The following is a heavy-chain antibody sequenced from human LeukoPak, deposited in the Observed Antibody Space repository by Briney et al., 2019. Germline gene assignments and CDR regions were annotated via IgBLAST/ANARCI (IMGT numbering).Heavy chain of an antibody. J-gene: IGHJ4*02. CDR1: GYTLTELS. CDR2: FDPEDGQT. CDR3: AKERGYSYGPLAD. V-gene: IGHV1-24*01. Sequence: ASVKVSCKVSGYTLTELSMHWVGQAPGKGVEWMGGFDPEDGQTIYAQKFQGTVTLTQDTSTDTAYMELSSLRSEDTAVYYCAKERGYSYGPLADWGQGTLVTVSS. D-gene: IGHD5-18*01.